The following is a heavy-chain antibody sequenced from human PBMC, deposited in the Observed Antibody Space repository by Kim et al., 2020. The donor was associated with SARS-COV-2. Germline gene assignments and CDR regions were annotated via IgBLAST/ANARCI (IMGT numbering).Heavy chain of an antibody. J-gene: IGHJ4*02. CDR2: IYYSGST. D-gene: IGHD6-13*01. Sequence: SETLSLTCTVSGGSISSSSYYWGWIRQPPGKGLEWIGSIYYSGSTYYNPSLKSRVTISVDTSKNQFSLKLSSVTAADTAVYYCARESPGIAAAGTIDYWGQGTLVTVSS. CDR1: GGSISSSSYY. CDR3: ARESPGIAAAGTIDY. V-gene: IGHV4-39*07.